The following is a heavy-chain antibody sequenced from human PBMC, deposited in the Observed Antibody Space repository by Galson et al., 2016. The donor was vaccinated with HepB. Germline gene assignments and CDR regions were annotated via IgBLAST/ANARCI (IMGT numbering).Heavy chain of an antibody. V-gene: IGHV2-5*08. Sequence: PALVKPTQTLTLTCTFSGFSLNTPGMCVSWIRQPPGKALEWLALIDWDDDKRYSPSLKSRLTIIKDTSKNQVVLTMTNMDPVDTATYFCAHRQSSGGVGFDPWGQGTLVTFSS. CDR2: IDWDDDK. CDR3: AHRQSSGGVGFDP. J-gene: IGHJ5*02. D-gene: IGHD3-10*01. CDR1: GFSLNTPGMC.